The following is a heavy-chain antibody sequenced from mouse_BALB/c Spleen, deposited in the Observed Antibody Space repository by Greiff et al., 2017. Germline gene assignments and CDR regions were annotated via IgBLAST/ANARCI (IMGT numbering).Heavy chain of an antibody. CDR1: GFTFSSFG. CDR2: ISSGSSTI. CDR3: ARWGGNLYAMDY. V-gene: IGHV5-17*02. Sequence: EVNVVESGGGLVQPGGSRKLSCAASGFTFSSFGMHWVRQAPEKGLEWVAYISSGSSTIYYADTVKGRFTISRDNPKNTLFLQMTSLRSEDTAMYYCARWGGNLYAMDYWGQGTLVTVSA. D-gene: IGHD1-1*02. J-gene: IGHJ3*01.